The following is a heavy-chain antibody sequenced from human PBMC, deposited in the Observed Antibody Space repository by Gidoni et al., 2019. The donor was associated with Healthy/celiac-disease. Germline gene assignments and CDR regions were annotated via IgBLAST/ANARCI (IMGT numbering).Heavy chain of an antibody. CDR1: GYSFTSYW. Sequence: EVQLVQSGAEVKKPGESLKISCKGSGYSFTSYWIGWVRQMPGKGLELMGIIYPGDSDTRYSPSFQGQVTISADKSISTAYLQWSSLKASDTAMYYCARQADYVLGKGFGNYYYYGMDVWGQGTTVTVSS. CDR2: IYPGDSDT. J-gene: IGHJ6*02. D-gene: IGHD4-17*01. V-gene: IGHV5-51*01. CDR3: ARQADYVLGKGFGNYYYYGMDV.